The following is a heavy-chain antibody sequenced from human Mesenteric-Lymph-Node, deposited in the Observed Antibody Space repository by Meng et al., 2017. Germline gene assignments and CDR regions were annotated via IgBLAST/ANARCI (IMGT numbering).Heavy chain of an antibody. Sequence: SCAASGFTFDTYAMSWVRQAPGKGLEWVSSIGGGDDIFCADSVKGHFTISRDNSKNTLYLQMNSLRAEDTAVYYCVKDRESYNSVWDAFDIWGQGTMVTVSS. CDR2: IGGGDDI. CDR1: GFTFDTYA. D-gene: IGHD1-20*01. J-gene: IGHJ3*02. V-gene: IGHV3-23*01. CDR3: VKDRESYNSVWDAFDI.